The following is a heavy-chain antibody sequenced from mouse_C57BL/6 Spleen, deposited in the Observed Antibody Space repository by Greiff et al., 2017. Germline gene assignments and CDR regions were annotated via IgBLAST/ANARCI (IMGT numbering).Heavy chain of an antibody. Sequence: VQLQQSGPELVKPGASVKISCKASGYAFSSSWMNWVKQRPGKGLEWIGRIYPGDGDTNYNGKFKGKATLTADKSSSPAYMQRSSLTSEDSAVYFCGKGGYVDVWGTGTTVTVSS. CDR1: GYAFSSSW. V-gene: IGHV1-82*01. CDR3: GKGGYVDV. CDR2: IYPGDGDT. J-gene: IGHJ1*03. D-gene: IGHD1-1*01.